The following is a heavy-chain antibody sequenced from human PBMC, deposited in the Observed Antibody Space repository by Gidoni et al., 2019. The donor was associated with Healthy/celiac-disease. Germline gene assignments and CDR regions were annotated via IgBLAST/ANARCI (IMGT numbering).Heavy chain of an antibody. D-gene: IGHD3-22*01. CDR3: ARVNYYDSSGYFGN. CDR1: GGSISSGGYS. Sequence: QLQLQESGSGLVKPSQTLSLTCAVSGGSISSGGYSWSWIRQPPGKGLEWIGYIYHSGSTYYNPSLKSRVTISVDRSKNQFSLKLSSVTAADTAVYYCARVNYYDSSGYFGNWGQGTLVTVSS. V-gene: IGHV4-30-2*01. CDR2: IYHSGST. J-gene: IGHJ4*02.